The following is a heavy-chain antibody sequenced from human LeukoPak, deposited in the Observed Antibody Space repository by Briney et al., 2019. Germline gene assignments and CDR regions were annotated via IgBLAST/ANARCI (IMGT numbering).Heavy chain of an antibody. CDR3: ARDVPDFWSGFDH. J-gene: IGHJ4*02. Sequence: ASVKVACKASGYPFTTYGLSWVRQAPGQGLEWMGQISGNDGDTTYAQKFQGRVTMTTDPGTTTAYMELTRLTSDDTAVYYCARDVPDFWSGFDHWGQGTLVTVSP. D-gene: IGHD3-3*01. CDR1: GYPFTTYG. CDR2: ISGNDGDT. V-gene: IGHV1-18*01.